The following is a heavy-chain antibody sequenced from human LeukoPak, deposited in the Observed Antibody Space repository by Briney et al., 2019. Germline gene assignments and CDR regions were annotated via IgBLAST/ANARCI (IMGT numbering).Heavy chain of an antibody. CDR2: ISSSSSTI. Sequence: RSLRLSCAASGFDFIFYGMNWVRQAPGKGLEWVSYISSSSSTIYYADSVKGRFTISRDNAKNSLYLQMNSLRDEDTAVYYCARDRPDGSGPFDAFDIWGQGTMVTVSS. D-gene: IGHD3-22*01. V-gene: IGHV3-48*02. CDR1: GFDFIFYG. CDR3: ARDRPDGSGPFDAFDI. J-gene: IGHJ3*02.